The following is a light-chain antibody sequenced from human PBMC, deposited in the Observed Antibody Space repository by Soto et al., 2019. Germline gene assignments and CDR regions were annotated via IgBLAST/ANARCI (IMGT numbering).Light chain of an antibody. CDR2: DND. CDR1: TSNVGTKH. Sequence: QSVLTQPPSVSAAPGQTVTISCSGSTSNVGTKHVSWYQQFPGTVPKVLIYDNDKRRSGISARFSGSRFGTSATLAITGLQTGDEADYYCASWDTSLSVAMFGGGTKLTVL. J-gene: IGLJ3*02. V-gene: IGLV1-51*01. CDR3: ASWDTSLSVAM.